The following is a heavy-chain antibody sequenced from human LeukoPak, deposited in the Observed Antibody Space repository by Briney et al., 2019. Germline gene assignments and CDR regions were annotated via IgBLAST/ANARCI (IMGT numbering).Heavy chain of an antibody. CDR3: ARDLSPISGAAGIDY. J-gene: IGHJ4*02. CDR2: ISAYNGNT. CDR1: GYTFTSYG. V-gene: IGHV1-18*01. D-gene: IGHD6-13*01. Sequence: ASVKVSCKASGYTFTSYGISWVRQAPGQGLEWMGWISAYNGNTNYAQKLQGRVTMTTDTSTSTAYMELRSLRSDDTAMYYCARDLSPISGAAGIDYWGQGTLVTVSS.